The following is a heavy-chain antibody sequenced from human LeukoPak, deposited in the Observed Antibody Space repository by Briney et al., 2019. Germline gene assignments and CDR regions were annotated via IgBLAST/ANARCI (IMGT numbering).Heavy chain of an antibody. CDR1: GGSISSYY. D-gene: IGHD3-10*01. CDR2: IYYSGST. Sequence: SETLSLTCTVSGGSISSYYWSWIRQPPGKGLEWIGYIYYSGSTNYNPSLKSRVTISVDTSKNQFSLKLSSVTAADTAVYYCARLVAWFGRSFDYWGQGTLVTVSS. J-gene: IGHJ4*02. V-gene: IGHV4-59*12. CDR3: ARLVAWFGRSFDY.